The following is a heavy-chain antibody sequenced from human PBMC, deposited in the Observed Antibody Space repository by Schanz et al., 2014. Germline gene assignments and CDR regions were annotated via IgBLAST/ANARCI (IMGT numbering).Heavy chain of an antibody. CDR1: GFTFSIYA. Sequence: EVQLVESGGGLVQPGGSLRLSCSASGFTFSIYAMHWVRQAPGKGLEWVAAVSSRSDEIKYADSVRGRFTISRDNSRSTMCLQKNSLRAEDTAVYCCAKDLCVDCGDGSFNEYFALWGRGTLVTVSS. V-gene: IGHV3-23*04. CDR2: VSSRSDEI. CDR3: AKDLCVDCGDGSFNEYFAL. D-gene: IGHD2-21*01. J-gene: IGHJ2*01.